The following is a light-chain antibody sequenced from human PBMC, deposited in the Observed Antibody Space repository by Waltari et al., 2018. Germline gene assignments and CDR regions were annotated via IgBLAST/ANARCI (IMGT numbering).Light chain of an antibody. V-gene: IGKV2-28*01. CDR1: QSLLHSDGYNY. J-gene: IGKJ5*01. CDR2: LGS. Sequence: DIVMTQSPLTLPVPPGEPASISCRSTQSLLHSDGYNYLDWYRQKPGQSPQLLIYLGSNRASGLPDRFSGSGSGTDFTLKISRVEAEDVGVYYCMQALQTPFTFGQGTRLEIK. CDR3: MQALQTPFT.